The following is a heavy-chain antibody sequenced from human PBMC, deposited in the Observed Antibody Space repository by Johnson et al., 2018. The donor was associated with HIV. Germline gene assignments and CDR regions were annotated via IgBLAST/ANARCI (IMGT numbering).Heavy chain of an antibody. CDR2: ISYDGTNT. V-gene: IGHV3-30*14. J-gene: IGHJ3*02. D-gene: IGHD6-13*01. CDR1: GFTFSQFA. Sequence: VQLVESGGGVVQPGRSLRLSCAASGFTFSQFAMHWVRQAPGKGLEWVAVISYDGTNTYYADSVKGRFTISRDNSKNTLYLQMNSLRAEDTAVYYCARARDRSSSRDAFDIWGQGTMVTVSS. CDR3: ARARDRSSSRDAFDI.